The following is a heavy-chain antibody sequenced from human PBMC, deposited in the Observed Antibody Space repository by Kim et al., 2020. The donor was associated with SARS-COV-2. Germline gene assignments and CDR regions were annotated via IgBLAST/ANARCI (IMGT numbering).Heavy chain of an antibody. J-gene: IGHJ4*02. Sequence: GGSLRLSCAASGFTFSTYSMHWVRQAPGKGLEYVSGISNSGGTTYYANSVKGRFTISRDNSKNTLYLQMGSLRAEDMAVYYCAGGRTFEQWGQGTLVTVS. V-gene: IGHV3-64*01. CDR3: AGGRTFEQ. CDR1: GFTFSTYS. CDR2: ISNSGGTT.